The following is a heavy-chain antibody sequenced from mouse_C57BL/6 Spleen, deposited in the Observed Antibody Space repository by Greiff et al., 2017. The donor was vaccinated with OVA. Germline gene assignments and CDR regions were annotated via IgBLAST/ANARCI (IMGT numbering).Heavy chain of an antibody. Sequence: QVQLQQSGAELVRPGASVTLSCKASGYTFTDYEMHWVKQTPVHGLEWIGAIDPETGGTAYNQKFKGKAILTADKSSSTAYMELRSLTSEDSAVYYCTRRAAQATDYWGQGTTLTVSS. J-gene: IGHJ2*01. V-gene: IGHV1-15*01. CDR1: GYTFTDYE. D-gene: IGHD3-2*02. CDR2: IDPETGGT. CDR3: TRRAAQATDY.